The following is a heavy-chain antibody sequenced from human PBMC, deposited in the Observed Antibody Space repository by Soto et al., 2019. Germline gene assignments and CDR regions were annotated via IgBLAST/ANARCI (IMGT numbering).Heavy chain of an antibody. CDR1: GFTFSSYG. CDR2: ISYDGSNK. CDR3: AKDGYYHGMDV. V-gene: IGHV3-30*18. J-gene: IGHJ6*02. Sequence: QVQLVESGGGVVQPGRSLRLSCAASGFTFSSYGMHWVRQAPGKGLEWVAVISYDGSNKYYADSVKGRFTISRDNSKNTLYLQMNSLRAEDTAVYYCAKDGYYHGMDVWGQGTTVTVSS.